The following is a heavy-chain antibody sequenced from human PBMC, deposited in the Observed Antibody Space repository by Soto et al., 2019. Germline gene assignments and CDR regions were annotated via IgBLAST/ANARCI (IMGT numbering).Heavy chain of an antibody. Sequence: QVQLQESGPGLVKPSQTLSLTCTVSGGSISTVDYWWSWIRQSPDMGLEWIGHKYDGGRTYNNPSLESRVTMSVDTAKSQLSLTLSSGSAAYTAVYYCARGPSGDKVDSWGQGTLVTVSS. CDR2: KYDGGRT. V-gene: IGHV4-30-4*01. CDR1: GGSISTVDYW. D-gene: IGHD7-27*01. J-gene: IGHJ4*02. CDR3: ARGPSGDKVDS.